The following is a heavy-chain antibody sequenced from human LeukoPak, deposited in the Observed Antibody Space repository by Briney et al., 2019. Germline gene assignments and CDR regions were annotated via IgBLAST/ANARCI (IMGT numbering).Heavy chain of an antibody. Sequence: GASVNVSCKASGYIFTGYYMHWVRQAPGQGLEWMGWINCNNGGTHYAQKFQGRVTMTRDTSISTAYMEVTRLTSDDTAVYYCARGYGDYTLMESWGQGTLVTVSS. J-gene: IGHJ5*02. CDR1: GYIFTGYY. D-gene: IGHD4-17*01. V-gene: IGHV1-2*02. CDR2: INCNNGGT. CDR3: ARGYGDYTLMES.